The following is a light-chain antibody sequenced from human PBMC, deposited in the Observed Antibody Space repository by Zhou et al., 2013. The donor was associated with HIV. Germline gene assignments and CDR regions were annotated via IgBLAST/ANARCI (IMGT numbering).Light chain of an antibody. CDR3: QQYSSFPCS. J-gene: IGKJ2*04. Sequence: DIQMTQSPSTLSASVGDRVTLTCRASQFINRWLAWYQQKPGKAPKLLIYTASDLESGVPSRFRGSGSGTEFTLTISSLQPDDFATYYCQQYSSFPCSFGQGTKLEIK. CDR1: QFINRW. V-gene: IGKV1-5*03. CDR2: TAS.